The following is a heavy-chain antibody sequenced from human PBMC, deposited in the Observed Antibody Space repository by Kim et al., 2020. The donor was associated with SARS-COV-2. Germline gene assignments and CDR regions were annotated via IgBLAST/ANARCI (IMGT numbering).Heavy chain of an antibody. Sequence: ASVKVSCKASGYTFTSYDINWVRQATGQGLEWMGWINPNSGNTGYAQKFQGRVTMTRNTSISTAYMELSSLRSEDTAVYYCARGSKRSIVVVIVPYYYYGMDVWGQGTTVTVSS. CDR3: ARGSKRSIVVVIVPYYYYGMDV. D-gene: IGHD3-22*01. CDR1: GYTFTSYD. V-gene: IGHV1-8*01. J-gene: IGHJ6*02. CDR2: INPNSGNT.